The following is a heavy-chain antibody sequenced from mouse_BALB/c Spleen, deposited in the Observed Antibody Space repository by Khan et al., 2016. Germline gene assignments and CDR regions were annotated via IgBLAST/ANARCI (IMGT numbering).Heavy chain of an antibody. CDR1: GYSITSDYA. Sequence: EVQLQESGPGLVKPSQSLSLTCTVTGYSITSDYAWNWIRQFPGNKLEWRGYISYSGSTSYNPTLKSRISITRDTSKKQFFLQLNSVTTEDTATYSCARGGLAQAWFAYWGQGTLVTVSA. D-gene: IGHD3-3*01. J-gene: IGHJ3*01. CDR2: ISYSGST. V-gene: IGHV3-2*02. CDR3: ARGGLAQAWFAY.